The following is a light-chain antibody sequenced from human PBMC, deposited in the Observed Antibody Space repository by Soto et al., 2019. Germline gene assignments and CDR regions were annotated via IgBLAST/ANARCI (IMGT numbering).Light chain of an antibody. V-gene: IGLV2-11*01. J-gene: IGLJ2*01. Sequence: QSALTQPRSVSGSPGQSVTISCTGTSSDVGGYNYVSWYQQHPGKAPKLMIYDVSKRPSGVPDRFSGSKSGNTASLTISGLQAADEADYYCCSYAGSYTFEGVFGGGTKLTVL. CDR2: DVS. CDR3: CSYAGSYTFEGV. CDR1: SSDVGGYNY.